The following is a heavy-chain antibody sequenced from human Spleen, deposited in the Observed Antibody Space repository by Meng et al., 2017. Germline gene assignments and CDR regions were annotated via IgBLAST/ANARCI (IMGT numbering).Heavy chain of an antibody. CDR2: INWNGGST. CDR1: GFTFDDYG. D-gene: IGHD6-19*01. CDR3: AGGTGWLADN. V-gene: IGHV3-20*04. Sequence: GESLKISCAASGFTFDDYGMSWVRQAPGKGLEWVSGINWNGGSTGYADSVKGRFTISRDNAKNSLYLQMNSVRAEDTAVYYCAGGTGWLADNWGQGTLVTVSS. J-gene: IGHJ4*02.